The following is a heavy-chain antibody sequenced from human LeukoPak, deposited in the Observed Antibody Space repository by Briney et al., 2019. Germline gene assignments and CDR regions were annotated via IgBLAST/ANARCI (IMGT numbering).Heavy chain of an antibody. V-gene: IGHV4-34*01. J-gene: IGHJ4*02. CDR2: IYHSGST. CDR3: SRSYYDFWSGYYY. Sequence: PSETLSLTCAVYGGSFSGYYWSWVRQPPGKGLEWIGSIYHSGSTYYNPSLKSRVTISVDTSKNQFSLKLSSVTAADTAVYYCSRSYYDFWSGYYYWGQGTLVTDPS. D-gene: IGHD3-3*01. CDR1: GGSFSGYY.